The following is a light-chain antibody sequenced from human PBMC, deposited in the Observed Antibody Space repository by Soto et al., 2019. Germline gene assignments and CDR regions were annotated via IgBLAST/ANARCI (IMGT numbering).Light chain of an antibody. V-gene: IGKV1-39*01. CDR1: QSIKNY. J-gene: IGKJ1*01. CDR2: AAS. CDR3: QQTYSIPRT. Sequence: DIQMTQSPSSLSASLGDRVTITCRPSQSIKNYLNWYQQKSGEAPKLLIFAASNLQSGVPSRFSGSGSGTDFTLTISSLQPEDFATYYGQQTYSIPRTFGQGPKVEIK.